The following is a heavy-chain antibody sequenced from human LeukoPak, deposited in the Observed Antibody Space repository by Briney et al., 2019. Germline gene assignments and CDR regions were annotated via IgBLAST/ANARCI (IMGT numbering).Heavy chain of an antibody. CDR2: INHSGST. CDR1: GGSFSGYY. Sequence: SETLSLTRAVYGGSFSGYYWSWIRQPPGKGLEWIGEINHSGSTNYNPSLKSRVTISVDTSKNQFSLKLSSVTAADTAVYYCARGPGYCSSTSCYIGDYWGQGTLVTVSS. V-gene: IGHV4-34*01. J-gene: IGHJ4*02. CDR3: ARGPGYCSSTSCYIGDY. D-gene: IGHD2-2*02.